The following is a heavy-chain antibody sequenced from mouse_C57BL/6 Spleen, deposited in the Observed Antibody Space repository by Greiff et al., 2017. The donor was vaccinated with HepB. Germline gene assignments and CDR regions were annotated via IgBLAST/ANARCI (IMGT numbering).Heavy chain of an antibody. CDR2: ISDGGSYT. CDR3: ASLYDGYYVAWFAY. V-gene: IGHV5-4*03. D-gene: IGHD2-3*01. J-gene: IGHJ3*01. Sequence: VKLVESGGGLVKPGGSLKLSCAASGFTFSSYAMSWVRQTPEKRLEWVETISDGGSYTYYPDNVKGRFTISRDNAKNNLYLQMSHLKSEDTAMYCCASLYDGYYVAWFAYWGEGTLVTVSA. CDR1: GFTFSSYA.